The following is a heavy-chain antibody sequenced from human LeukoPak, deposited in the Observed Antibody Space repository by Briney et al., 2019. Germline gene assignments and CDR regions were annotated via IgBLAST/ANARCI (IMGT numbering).Heavy chain of an antibody. Sequence: GGSLRLSCAASGFTFSSYDMDWVRQATGKGLEWVSASGTAGDTYYPGSVKGRFTISRENAKNPLYLQMNGLRAGDTAVYYCARGRGWLQRPDDAFDIWGQGTMVTVSS. V-gene: IGHV3-13*01. CDR1: GFTFSSYD. CDR2: SGTAGDT. J-gene: IGHJ3*02. D-gene: IGHD5-24*01. CDR3: ARGRGWLQRPDDAFDI.